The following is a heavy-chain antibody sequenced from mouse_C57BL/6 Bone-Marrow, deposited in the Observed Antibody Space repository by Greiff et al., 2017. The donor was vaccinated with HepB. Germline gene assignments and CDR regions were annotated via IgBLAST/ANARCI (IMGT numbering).Heavy chain of an antibody. V-gene: IGHV1-80*01. Sequence: VQLQQSGAELVKPGASVKISCKASGYAFSSYWMNWVKQRPGKGLEWIGQIYPGDGDTNYNGKFKGQSTLTADKSSSTAYMQLSSLTSEDSAVYFCAGGFYDYDEGFAYWGQGTLVTVSA. CDR1: GYAFSSYW. CDR2: IYPGDGDT. J-gene: IGHJ3*01. CDR3: AGGFYDYDEGFAY. D-gene: IGHD2-4*01.